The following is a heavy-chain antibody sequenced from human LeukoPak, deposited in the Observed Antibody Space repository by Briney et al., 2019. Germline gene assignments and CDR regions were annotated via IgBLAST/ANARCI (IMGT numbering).Heavy chain of an antibody. D-gene: IGHD3-16*02. V-gene: IGHV3-21*01. CDR3: ARGHFSGGAMITFGGVIVSGALDI. J-gene: IGHJ3*02. CDR1: GFTFSSYS. CDR2: ISSSSSYI. Sequence: PGGSLRLSCAASGFTFSSYSMNWVRQAPGKGLEWVSSISSSSSYIYYADSVKGRFTISRDNAKNSLYLQMNSLRAEDTAVYYCARGHFSGGAMITFGGVIVSGALDIWGQGTMVTVSS.